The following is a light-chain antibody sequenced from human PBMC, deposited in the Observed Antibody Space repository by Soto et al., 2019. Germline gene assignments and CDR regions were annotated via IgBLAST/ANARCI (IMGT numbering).Light chain of an antibody. Sequence: DIVMTQSPATLSVAPGERVTFSCRASQGVSRKLAWYQHKPGQAPRLLISGASTGATGIPARFSGSGSGTEFTLTISSLQSEDCAIYYCQQYHTSPLTFGGGTKVEIK. V-gene: IGKV3-15*01. J-gene: IGKJ4*01. CDR3: QQYHTSPLT. CDR2: GAS. CDR1: QGVSRK.